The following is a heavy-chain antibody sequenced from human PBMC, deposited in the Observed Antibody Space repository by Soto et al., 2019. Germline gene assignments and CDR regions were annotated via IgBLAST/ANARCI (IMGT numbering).Heavy chain of an antibody. D-gene: IGHD4-17*01. CDR3: AKNPRTTVTTSVQDY. V-gene: IGHV3-30*18. CDR1: GFTFSSYG. CDR2: ISYDGSNK. J-gene: IGHJ4*02. Sequence: PGGSLRLSCAACGFTFSSYGMPGVRQAPGKGLEWVAVISYDGSNKYYADFVKGRFTISRDNSKNTLYLQMNSLRAEDTAVYYCAKNPRTTVTTSVQDYWGQGTLVTVSS.